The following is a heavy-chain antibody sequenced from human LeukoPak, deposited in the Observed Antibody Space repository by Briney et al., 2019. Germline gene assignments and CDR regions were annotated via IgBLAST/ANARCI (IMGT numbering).Heavy chain of an antibody. J-gene: IGHJ4*02. CDR2: SYYNGNT. D-gene: IGHD3-10*01. Sequence: SETLSLTCTVSGGSITNYYWSWIRQPPGKGLEWIGFSYYNGNTNYNPSLKSRVTISVDMSKNQFSLSLRSVTAADTAVYCARGALLRFGAKMEYYFDYWGQGTLVTVSS. V-gene: IGHV4-59*01. CDR1: GGSITNYY. CDR3: ARGALLRFGAKMEYYFDY.